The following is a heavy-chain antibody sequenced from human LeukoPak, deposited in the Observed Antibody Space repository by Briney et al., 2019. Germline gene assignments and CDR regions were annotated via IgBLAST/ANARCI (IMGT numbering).Heavy chain of an antibody. CDR3: ARVSGGRTEYFDS. V-gene: IGHV3-48*04. CDR1: GFTFSIYA. Sequence: GGSLRLSCAASGFTFSIYAMSWVRQAPGVGLQWISYITGSSRTKYYADSVKGRFTISRDNAKTSLYLQMNSLRAEDTAVYYCARVSGGRTEYFDSWGQGTLVTVSS. CDR2: ITGSSRTK. D-gene: IGHD1/OR15-1a*01. J-gene: IGHJ4*02.